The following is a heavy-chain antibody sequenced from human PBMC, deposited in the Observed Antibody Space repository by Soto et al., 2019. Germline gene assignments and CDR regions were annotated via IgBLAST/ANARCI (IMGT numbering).Heavy chain of an antibody. Sequence: QLQLQESGPGLVKPSETLSLTCTVSGGSISSSSYYWGWIRQPPGKGLEWIGSIYYSGSTYYNPSLKSRVTISVDTSKNQFSLKLSSVTAADTAVYYCARQGAIESGSSWTDWFDPWGQGTLVTVSS. D-gene: IGHD6-13*01. CDR3: ARQGAIESGSSWTDWFDP. V-gene: IGHV4-39*01. CDR1: GGSISSSSYY. CDR2: IYYSGST. J-gene: IGHJ5*02.